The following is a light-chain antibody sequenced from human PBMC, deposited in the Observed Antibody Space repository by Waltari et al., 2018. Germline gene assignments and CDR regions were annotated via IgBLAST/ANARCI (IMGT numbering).Light chain of an antibody. CDR2: DAT. Sequence: EIVLTQSPATLSLSPGDRATLSCRASQHVNMSLAWYQQNPGQGPRLLIYDATDRAAGVPARFSGSGSGTEFTLTISSLEPEDFAVYHCQQRNHWITFGQGTRLEI. CDR1: QHVNMS. V-gene: IGKV3-11*01. CDR3: QQRNHWIT. J-gene: IGKJ5*01.